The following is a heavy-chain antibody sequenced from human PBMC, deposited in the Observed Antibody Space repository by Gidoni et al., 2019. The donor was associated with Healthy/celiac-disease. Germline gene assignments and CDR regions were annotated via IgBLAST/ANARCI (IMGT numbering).Heavy chain of an antibody. Sequence: EVQLVESGGGLVQPGGSLRLSCAASGFTFSSYWMHWVRQAPGKGLVWVSRINSDGSSTSYADSVKGRFTISRDNAKNTLYLQMNSLRAEDTAVYYCAREAPDSSGWYYFDYWGQGTLVTVSS. CDR2: INSDGSST. CDR3: AREAPDSSGWYYFDY. D-gene: IGHD6-19*01. V-gene: IGHV3-74*01. CDR1: GFTFSSYW. J-gene: IGHJ4*02.